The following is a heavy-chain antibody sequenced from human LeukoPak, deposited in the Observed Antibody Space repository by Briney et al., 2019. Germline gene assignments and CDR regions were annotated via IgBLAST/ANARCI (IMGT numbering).Heavy chain of an antibody. CDR3: ARWEYYYGSGSYLDDY. V-gene: IGHV3-48*04. CDR1: GFTFSSYS. CDR2: ISSSSSTI. J-gene: IGHJ4*02. D-gene: IGHD3-10*01. Sequence: GGSLRLSCAASGFTFSSYSMNWVRQAPGKGLEWVSYISSSSSTIYYADSVKGRFTISRDNAKNSLYLQMNSLRAEDTAVYYCARWEYYYGSGSYLDDYWGQGTLVTVSS.